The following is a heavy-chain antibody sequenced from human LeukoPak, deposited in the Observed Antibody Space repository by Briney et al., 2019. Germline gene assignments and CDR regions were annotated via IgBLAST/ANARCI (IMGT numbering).Heavy chain of an antibody. CDR2: MNPNSGNT. CDR1: GYTFTSYD. D-gene: IGHD3-22*01. J-gene: IGHJ5*02. CDR3: ARAVYYYDSSGYYSNTFDP. V-gene: IGHV1-8*01. Sequence: ASVKASCKASGYTFTSYDINWVRQATGQGLEWMGWMNPNSGNTGYAQKFQGRVTMTRNTSISTAYMELSSLRSEDTAVYYCARAVYYYDSSGYYSNTFDPWGQGTLVTVSS.